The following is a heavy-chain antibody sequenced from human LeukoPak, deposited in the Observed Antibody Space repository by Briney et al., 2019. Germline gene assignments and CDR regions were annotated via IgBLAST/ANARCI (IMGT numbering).Heavy chain of an antibody. J-gene: IGHJ4*02. CDR2: IYHSGST. CDR1: GYAISSGYY. Sequence: SETLSLTCVVSGYAISSGYYWGWIRQPPGKGLEWIGSIYHSGSTYYNPSLKSRVTISVDTSKNQFSLKLSSVSAADTAVYYCARARRKMVDYWGQGTLVTVSS. CDR3: ARARRKMVDY. V-gene: IGHV4-38-2*01. D-gene: IGHD5-24*01.